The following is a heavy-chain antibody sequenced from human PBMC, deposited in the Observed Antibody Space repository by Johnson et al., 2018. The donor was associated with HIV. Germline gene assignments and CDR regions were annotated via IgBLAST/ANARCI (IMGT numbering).Heavy chain of an antibody. CDR2: ISWNSGSI. CDR3: EAVVSAFDI. D-gene: IGHD2-15*01. CDR1: GFTFDDYA. V-gene: IGHV3-9*01. J-gene: IGHJ3*02. Sequence: VQPVESGGGVVRPGGSLRLSCAASGFTFDDYAMHWVRQAPWKGLEWVSGISWNSGSIGYADSVKGRFTISRDNAKNSLYLQMNSLRAEDTALYYCEAVVSAFDIWGQGTMVTVSS.